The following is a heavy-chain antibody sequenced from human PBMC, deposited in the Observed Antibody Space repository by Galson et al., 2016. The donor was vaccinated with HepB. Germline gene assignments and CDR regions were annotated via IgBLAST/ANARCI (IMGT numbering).Heavy chain of an antibody. J-gene: IGHJ4*02. CDR2: NSRENNPI. V-gene: IGHV3-48*01. CDR3: VRDHDWASDY. Sequence: SLRLSCAASGFTFSDYAMNWVRQAPGKGLEWISHNSRENNPIDYADSVKGRFTVSRDNGRNSLYRQMNSLRVEDTAVYYCVRDHDWASDYWGQGLLVTVSS. CDR1: GFTFSDYA. D-gene: IGHD3-9*01.